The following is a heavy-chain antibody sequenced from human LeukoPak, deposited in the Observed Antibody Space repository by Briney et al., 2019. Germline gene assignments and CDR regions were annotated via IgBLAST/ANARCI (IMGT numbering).Heavy chain of an antibody. J-gene: IGHJ6*02. V-gene: IGHV3-49*04. D-gene: IGHD5-12*01. Sequence: GGSLRLSCTASGFTFGDYAMSWVRQAPGKGLKWVGFIRSKAYGGTTEYAASVKGRFTISRDDSKSIAYLQMNSLKTEDTAVYYCTRDQWGGYSGYDREYYYYGMDVWGQGTTVTVSS. CDR1: GFTFGDYA. CDR3: TRDQWGGYSGYDREYYYYGMDV. CDR2: IRSKAYGGTT.